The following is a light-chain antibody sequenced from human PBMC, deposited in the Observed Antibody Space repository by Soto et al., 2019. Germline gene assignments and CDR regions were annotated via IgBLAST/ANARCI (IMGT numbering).Light chain of an antibody. CDR3: QQRSNWPWT. CDR1: QTVSRMY. J-gene: IGKJ1*01. Sequence: EIVLTQSPVTLSLSPGERCTLSCMASQTVSRMYLSWFQQRPGQAPRLLIYDASNRATGIPARFSGSGSGTDFTLTISSLDPEDFAVYYCQQRSNWPWTFGQGTKVDIK. CDR2: DAS. V-gene: IGKV3-11*01.